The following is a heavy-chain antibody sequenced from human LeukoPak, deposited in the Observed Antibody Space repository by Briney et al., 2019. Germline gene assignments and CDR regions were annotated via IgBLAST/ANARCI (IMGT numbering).Heavy chain of an antibody. J-gene: IGHJ4*02. CDR3: ARDHQPYYYGSGSYSP. V-gene: IGHV3-30*04. CDR1: GFTFSSYA. CDR2: ISYDGSNK. Sequence: GGSLRLSCAASGFTFSSYAMHWVRQAPGKGLEWVAVISYDGSNKYYADSVKGRFTISRDNSKNTLYLQMNSLRAEDTAVYYCARDHQPYYYGSGSYSPWGQGTLVTVSS. D-gene: IGHD3-10*01.